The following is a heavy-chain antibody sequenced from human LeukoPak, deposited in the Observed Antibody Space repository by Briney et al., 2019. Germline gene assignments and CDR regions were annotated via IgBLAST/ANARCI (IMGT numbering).Heavy chain of an antibody. CDR2: NSWNSGSR. CDR1: GFTFDDYG. CDR3: AKGGYSNSPGYMDV. V-gene: IGHV3-9*03. D-gene: IGHD6-13*01. Sequence: SGGSLRLSCAASGFTFDDYGMHWVRQAPGKGLEWVSGNSWNSGSRAYADSVKGRFTISRDNVKNSLYLQMNSLRAEDMALYYCAKGGYSNSPGYMDVWGKGTTVTVS. J-gene: IGHJ6*03.